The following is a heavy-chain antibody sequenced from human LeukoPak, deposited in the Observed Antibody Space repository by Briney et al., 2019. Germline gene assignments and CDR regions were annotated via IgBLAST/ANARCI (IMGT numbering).Heavy chain of an antibody. V-gene: IGHV5-51*01. J-gene: IGHJ4*02. CDR3: ARKHYDFWSGYYWFDY. CDR1: GYSYTTYW. CDR2: IYPGDSDT. Sequence: GESLKISCKGSGYSYTTYWIGWVRQMPGKGLEWMGIIYPGDSDTRYSPSFQGQVTISADKSINTAYLQLSSLKASDTAMYYCARKHYDFWSGYYWFDYWGQGTLVTVSS. D-gene: IGHD3-3*01.